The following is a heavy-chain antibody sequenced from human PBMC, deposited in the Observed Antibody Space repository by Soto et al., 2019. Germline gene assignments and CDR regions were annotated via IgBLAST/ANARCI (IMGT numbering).Heavy chain of an antibody. V-gene: IGHV1-18*01. D-gene: IGHD2-2*01. CDR3: ARVSYCTYTSCPIDY. CDR2: ISACNGNT. J-gene: IGHJ4*02. Sequence: ASVKVSCKASGYTFTSYGISWVRQAPGQGLEWMGWISACNGNTKYAQKLQGRVTITTDTSTSTAYMELSSLRSEDTAVYYCARVSYCTYTSCPIDYWGQGTLVTVS. CDR1: GYTFTSYG.